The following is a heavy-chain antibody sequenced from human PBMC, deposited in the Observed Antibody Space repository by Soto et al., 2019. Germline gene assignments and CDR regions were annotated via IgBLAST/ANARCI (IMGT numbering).Heavy chain of an antibody. CDR2: ISGSGVSS. J-gene: IGHJ6*02. D-gene: IGHD3-10*01. CDR1: GFTFSSYA. V-gene: IGHV3-23*01. CDR3: AKDHRIWGRLVEYMDV. Sequence: LRLSCAASGFTFSSYALGWVRQAPGRGLECVSAISGSGVSSFYADSVKGRFTISRDTSKNTLYLQMNALTAEDTAIYYCAKDHRIWGRLVEYMDVWGQGTTVTVSS.